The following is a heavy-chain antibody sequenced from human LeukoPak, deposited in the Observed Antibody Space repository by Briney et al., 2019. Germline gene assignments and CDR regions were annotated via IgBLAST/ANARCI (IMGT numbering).Heavy chain of an antibody. D-gene: IGHD2-2*01. CDR2: IYYNGST. V-gene: IGHV4-39*01. J-gene: IGHJ4*02. CDR1: GGSISSSSYY. CDR3: ARHAHCSSTSCPFDY. Sequence: PSETLSLTCTVSGGSISSSSYYWGWIRQPPGKGLEWIGSIYYNGSTYYNPSLKSRVTISVDTSKNQFSLKLSSVTAADTAVYYCARHAHCSSTSCPFDYWGQGTLVTVSS.